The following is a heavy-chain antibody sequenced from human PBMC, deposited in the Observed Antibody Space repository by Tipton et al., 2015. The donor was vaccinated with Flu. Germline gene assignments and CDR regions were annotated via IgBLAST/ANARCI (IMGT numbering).Heavy chain of an antibody. V-gene: IGHV4-31*03. D-gene: IGHD4-11*01. CDR2: IDYIGST. CDR3: ARRDYSNYVSGPKTWFDP. J-gene: IGHJ5*02. CDR1: GGPISSGGDY. Sequence: TLSLTCTVSGGPISSGGDYWSWIRQHPGKGLEWVERIDYIGSTNYNPSLKSRVTISVDTSKNQFSLKLSSVTAADTAVYYCARRDYSNYVSGPKTWFDPWGQGTLVTVSS.